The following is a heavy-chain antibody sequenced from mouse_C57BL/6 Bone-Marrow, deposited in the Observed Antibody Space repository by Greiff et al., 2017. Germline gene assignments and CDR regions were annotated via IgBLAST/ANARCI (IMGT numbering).Heavy chain of an antibody. CDR3: TRWLLRGWYFDV. Sequence: EVKLVESGEGLVKPGGSLKLSCAASGFTFSSYAMSWVRQTPEKRLEWVAYISSGGDYIYYADTVKGRFTISRDNARNTLYLQMSSLKSEDTAMYYCTRWLLRGWYFDVWGTGTTVTVSS. D-gene: IGHD2-3*01. CDR2: ISSGGDYI. J-gene: IGHJ1*03. V-gene: IGHV5-9-1*02. CDR1: GFTFSSYA.